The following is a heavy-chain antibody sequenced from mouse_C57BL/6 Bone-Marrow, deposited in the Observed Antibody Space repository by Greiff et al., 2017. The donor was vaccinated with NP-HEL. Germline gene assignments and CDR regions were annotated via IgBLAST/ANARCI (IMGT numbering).Heavy chain of an antibody. CDR3: ARGPRYGSTYFDY. J-gene: IGHJ2*01. Sequence: DVKLVESGGGLVKPGGSLKLSCAASGFTFSSYAMSWVRQTPEKRLEWVATISDGGSYTYYPDNVKGRFTISRDNAKNNLYLQMSHLKSEDTAMYYCARGPRYGSTYFDYWGQGTTLTVSS. D-gene: IGHD1-1*01. V-gene: IGHV5-4*03. CDR2: ISDGGSYT. CDR1: GFTFSSYA.